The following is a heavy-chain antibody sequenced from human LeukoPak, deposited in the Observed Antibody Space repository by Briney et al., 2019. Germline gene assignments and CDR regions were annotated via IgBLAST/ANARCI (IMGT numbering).Heavy chain of an antibody. CDR1: GFTFSNYA. Sequence: PGGSLRLSCVASGFTFSNYAMSWVRQAPGKGLECVSVISGSGGSTYYVDPVKGRFTISRDNSKNTLYLQMNSLRVEDTAVYYCIRLRTDYYYYYYMDVWGKGTTVTVSS. D-gene: IGHD1-1*01. J-gene: IGHJ6*03. CDR3: IRLRTDYYYYYYMDV. CDR2: ISGSGGST. V-gene: IGHV3-23*01.